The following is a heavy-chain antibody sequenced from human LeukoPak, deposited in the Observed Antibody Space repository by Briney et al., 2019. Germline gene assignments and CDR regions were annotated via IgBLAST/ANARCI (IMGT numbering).Heavy chain of an antibody. D-gene: IGHD6-6*01. CDR1: GFSFRNSW. J-gene: IGHJ4*02. Sequence: SLRLSCAASGFSFRNSWMSWVRQAPGKGLEWVSGISWNSGSIGYADSVKGRFTISRDNAKNSLYLQMNSLRAEDMALYYCAKDIGAYSSSSLVFDYWGQGTLVTVSS. CDR3: AKDIGAYSSSSLVFDY. V-gene: IGHV3-9*03. CDR2: ISWNSGSI.